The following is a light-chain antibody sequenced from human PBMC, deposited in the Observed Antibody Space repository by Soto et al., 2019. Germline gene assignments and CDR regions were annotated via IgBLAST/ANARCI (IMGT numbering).Light chain of an antibody. CDR1: QSVSSSY. V-gene: IGKV3-20*01. CDR2: GAS. Sequence: EIVLTQSPGTLSLSPGERATLSCRASQSVSSSYLAWYQQKPGQAPRLLIYGASSRATGIPDRFSGSGSGTDFTLTISRPEPEDFAVYCCQQYGNSPITFGQGTRLEIK. J-gene: IGKJ5*01. CDR3: QQYGNSPIT.